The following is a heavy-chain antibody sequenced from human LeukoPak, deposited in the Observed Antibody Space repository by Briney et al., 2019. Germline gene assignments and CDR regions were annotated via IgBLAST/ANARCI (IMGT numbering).Heavy chain of an antibody. V-gene: IGHV1-18*01. Sequence: ASVKVSCKASGYTFTSYDISWVRQAPGQGLEWMGWISAYNGNTNYAQKLQGRVTMTTDTSTSTAYMELRSLRSEDTAVYYCASAYSSSWSARGYFDYWGQGTLVTVSS. CDR1: GYTFTSYD. CDR2: ISAYNGNT. D-gene: IGHD6-13*01. CDR3: ASAYSSSWSARGYFDY. J-gene: IGHJ4*02.